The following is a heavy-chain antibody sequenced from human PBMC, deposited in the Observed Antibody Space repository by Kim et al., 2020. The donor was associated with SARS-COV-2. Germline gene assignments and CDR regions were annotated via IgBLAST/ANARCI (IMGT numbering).Heavy chain of an antibody. J-gene: IGHJ4*02. CDR3: AKGVTNSGFDY. CDR2: ISWDGTRT. V-gene: IGHV3-23*01. CDR1: GFTFDTSP. D-gene: IGHD4-17*01. Sequence: GGSLRLSCAASGFTFDTSPMGWVRQAPGKGLEWVSRISWDGTRTYYADSVKGRVTMSSDKSKNTVYLHMNSLRVEDTAVYYCAKGVTNSGFDYRGQGTQVTVSS.